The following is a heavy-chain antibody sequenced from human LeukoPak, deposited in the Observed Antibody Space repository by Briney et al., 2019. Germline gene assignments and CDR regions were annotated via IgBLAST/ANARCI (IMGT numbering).Heavy chain of an antibody. Sequence: PSETLSLTCTVSSGSISSGSYYWSWIRQPAGKGLEWIGRIYTSGSTNYNPSLKSRVTISVDTSKNQFSLKLSSVTAADTAVYYCATEALSYYYYMDVWGKGTTVTVSS. CDR1: SGSISSGSYY. J-gene: IGHJ6*03. CDR3: ATEALSYYYYMDV. CDR2: IYTSGST. V-gene: IGHV4-61*02.